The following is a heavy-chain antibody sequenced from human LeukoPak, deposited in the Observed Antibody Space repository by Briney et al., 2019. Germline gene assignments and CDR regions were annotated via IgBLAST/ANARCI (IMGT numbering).Heavy chain of an antibody. CDR3: ARGLYSSSWSPFDY. Sequence: GASVKVSCKASGYTSTGYYMHWVRQAPGQGLEWMGWINPNSGGTNYAQKFQGRVTMTRDTSISTAYMELSRLRSDDTAVYYCARGLYSSSWSPFDYWGQGTLVTVSS. CDR1: GYTSTGYY. D-gene: IGHD6-13*01. J-gene: IGHJ4*02. CDR2: INPNSGGT. V-gene: IGHV1-2*02.